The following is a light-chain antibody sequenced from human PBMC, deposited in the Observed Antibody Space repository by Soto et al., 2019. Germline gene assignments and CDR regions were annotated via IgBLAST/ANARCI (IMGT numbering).Light chain of an antibody. CDR2: GAS. Sequence: EIVLTQSPGTLSLSPGERATLSCRASQSVTSNYLAWYQHKPGQAPRVLIYGASSRATGIPDRFSGSGYGTDFTLTISRLEPEDFAVYYCQQYGGSPWAFGQGTKVEIK. J-gene: IGKJ1*01. CDR1: QSVTSNY. V-gene: IGKV3-20*01. CDR3: QQYGGSPWA.